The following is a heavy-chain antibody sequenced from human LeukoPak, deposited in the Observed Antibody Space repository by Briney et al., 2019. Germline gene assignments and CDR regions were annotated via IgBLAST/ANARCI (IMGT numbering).Heavy chain of an antibody. Sequence: GGSLRLSCAASGFTVSSNYMSWVRQAPGKGLEWVAVISYDGSNKYYADSVKGRFTVSRDNAKNSLYLQMNSLTAEDTAVYFCARDDYGDYQGFQLWGQGTLVTVSS. J-gene: IGHJ1*01. V-gene: IGHV3-30*03. D-gene: IGHD4-17*01. CDR2: ISYDGSNK. CDR1: GFTVSSNY. CDR3: ARDDYGDYQGFQL.